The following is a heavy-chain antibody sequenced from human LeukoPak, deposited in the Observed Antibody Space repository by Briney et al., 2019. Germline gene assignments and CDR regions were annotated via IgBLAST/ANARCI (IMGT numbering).Heavy chain of an antibody. V-gene: IGHV1-2*06. Sequence: GASVKVSCKASGYTFTGYYMHWVRQAPGQGLEWMGRINPNSGGTNYAQKFQGRVTMTRDTSISTAYMELSRLRSDDTAVYYCARDCSSTSCTDDVFDIWGQGTMVTVSS. J-gene: IGHJ3*02. CDR3: ARDCSSTSCTDDVFDI. CDR1: GYTFTGYY. D-gene: IGHD2-2*01. CDR2: INPNSGGT.